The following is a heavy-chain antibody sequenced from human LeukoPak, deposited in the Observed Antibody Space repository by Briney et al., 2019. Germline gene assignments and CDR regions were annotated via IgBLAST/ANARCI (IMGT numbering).Heavy chain of an antibody. CDR2: INPNSGGT. V-gene: IGHV1-2*02. CDR1: GYTFTGYY. CDR3: ARGFSSPGIAARGNWFDP. J-gene: IGHJ5*02. Sequence: AASVKVSCKASGYTFTGYYMHWVRQAPGQGLEWMGWINPNSGGTNYAQKFQGRVTMTRDTSISTAYMELSRLRSDDTAVYYCARGFSSPGIAARGNWFDPWGQGTLVTVSS. D-gene: IGHD6-6*01.